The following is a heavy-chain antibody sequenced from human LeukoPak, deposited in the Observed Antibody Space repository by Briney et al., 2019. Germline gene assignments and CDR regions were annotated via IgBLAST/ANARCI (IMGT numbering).Heavy chain of an antibody. CDR2: ISSSSSYI. J-gene: IGHJ4*02. V-gene: IGHV3-21*01. CDR1: GFTFSSYS. CDR3: ARPRAYDSRDLDY. Sequence: KPGGSLRLSCAASGFTFSSYSMNWVRQAPGKGLEWVSSISSSSSYIYYADSVKGRFTISRDNAKNTLYLQMNSLRAEDTALYYCARPRAYDSRDLDYWGQGALVTVSS. D-gene: IGHD3-16*01.